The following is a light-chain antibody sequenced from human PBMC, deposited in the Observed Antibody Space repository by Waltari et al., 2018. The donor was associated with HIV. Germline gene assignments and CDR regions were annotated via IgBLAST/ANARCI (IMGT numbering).Light chain of an antibody. J-gene: IGKJ2*01. CDR3: QQSYSIPPYT. CDR1: QSIRSY. Sequence: DIQMTQSPSSLSASVGDRVTITCRASQSIRSYLNWYQQKPGKVPKLLIYAASSLQSGVPSRFSGSGSGTDFTLTISSLLPEDFVTYYCQQSYSIPPYTFGQGTKLEIK. CDR2: AAS. V-gene: IGKV1-39*01.